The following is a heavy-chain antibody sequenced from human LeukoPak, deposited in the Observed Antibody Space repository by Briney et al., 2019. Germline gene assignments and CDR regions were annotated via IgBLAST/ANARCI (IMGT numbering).Heavy chain of an antibody. Sequence: PGGSLRLSCAASGFTFSSYSMNWVRQAPGKGLEWVSSISTSSSYIYSADSVKGRFTISRDNAKNSLYLQMNSLRAEDTAVYYCAREIGGSPGRNLGIFDYWGQGTLVTVSS. J-gene: IGHJ4*02. D-gene: IGHD7-27*01. CDR2: ISTSSSYI. CDR1: GFTFSSYS. CDR3: AREIGGSPGRNLGIFDY. V-gene: IGHV3-21*01.